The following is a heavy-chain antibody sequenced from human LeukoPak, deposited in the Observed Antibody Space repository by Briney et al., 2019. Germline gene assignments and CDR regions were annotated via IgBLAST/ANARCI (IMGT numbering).Heavy chain of an antibody. CDR2: ISSSSSSI. Sequence: GSLRLSCAASGFTFSSYSMSWVRQPPGKGLEWVSYISSSSSSIYYADSVKGRFTISRDNAKNSLYLQMNSLRDEDTAVYYCAREPRESCAAFDIWGQGTMVTVSS. V-gene: IGHV3-48*02. J-gene: IGHJ3*02. CDR1: GFTFSSYS. CDR3: AREPRESCAAFDI.